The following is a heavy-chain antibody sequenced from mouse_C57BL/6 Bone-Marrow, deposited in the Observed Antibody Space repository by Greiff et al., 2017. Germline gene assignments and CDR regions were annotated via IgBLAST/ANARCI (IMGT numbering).Heavy chain of an antibody. J-gene: IGHJ3*01. CDR3: ARHYYYGSSYFAY. CDR2: ISGGGGNT. Sequence: EVQGVESGGGLVKPGGSLKLSCAASGFTFSSYTMSWVRQTPEKRLEWVATISGGGGNTYYPDSVKGRFTISRDNAKNTLYLQMSSLRSEDTALYYCARHYYYGSSYFAYWGQGTLVTVSA. D-gene: IGHD1-1*01. CDR1: GFTFSSYT. V-gene: IGHV5-9*01.